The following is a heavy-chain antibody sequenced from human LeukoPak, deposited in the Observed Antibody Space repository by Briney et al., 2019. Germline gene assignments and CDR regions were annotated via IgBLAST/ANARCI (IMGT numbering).Heavy chain of an antibody. CDR1: GYTFTSYG. CDR2: ISAYNGNT. D-gene: IGHD5-12*01. Sequence: ASVKVSCKASGYTFTSYGISWVRQAPGQGLEWMGWISAYNGNTNYAQKLQGRVTMTTDTSTSTAYMELRSLRSDDTAVYYCAREWDSGYDSCAFDIWGQGTMVTVSS. J-gene: IGHJ3*02. CDR3: AREWDSGYDSCAFDI. V-gene: IGHV1-18*01.